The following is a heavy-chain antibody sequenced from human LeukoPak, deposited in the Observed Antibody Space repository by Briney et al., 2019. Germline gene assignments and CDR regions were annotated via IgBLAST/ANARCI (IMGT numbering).Heavy chain of an antibody. CDR2: INPNSGGT. CDR3: AREKSSSWYDYYYYYGMDV. CDR1: GYTFTGYY. J-gene: IGHJ6*02. D-gene: IGHD6-13*01. V-gene: IGHV1-2*04. Sequence: ASVKVSCKASGYTFTGYYMHWVRQATGQGLEWMGWINPNSGGTNYAQKFQGWVTMTRDTSISTAYMELSRLRSDDTAVYYCAREKSSSWYDYYYYYGMDVWGQGTTVTVSS.